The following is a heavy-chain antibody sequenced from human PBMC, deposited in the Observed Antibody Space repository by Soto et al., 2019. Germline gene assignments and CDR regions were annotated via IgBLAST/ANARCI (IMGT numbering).Heavy chain of an antibody. J-gene: IGHJ6*02. D-gene: IGHD2-21*02. CDR1: GGSISRYY. Sequence: QVQLQESGPGLVKPSETLSLTCTVSGGSISRYYWSWIRQPPGKGLEWIGYMYNTGSTVSNPSFKSRVTISVDTSKNQFSLKPKSVTAAGTAVYYWARDLWGYCGTDCYPLNVWGQGTTVTVSS. CDR2: MYNTGST. CDR3: ARDLWGYCGTDCYPLNV. V-gene: IGHV4-59*01.